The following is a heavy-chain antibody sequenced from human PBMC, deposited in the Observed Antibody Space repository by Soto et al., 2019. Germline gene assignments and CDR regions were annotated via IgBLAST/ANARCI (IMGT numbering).Heavy chain of an antibody. CDR1: GGSISSGGYY. V-gene: IGHV4-31*03. CDR3: ARGSDSSGYYLWFDY. CDR2: IYYSGST. Sequence: TLSLTCTVSGGSISSGGYYWSWIRQHPGKGLEWIGYIYYSGSTYYNPSLKSRVTISVDTSKNQFSLKLSSVTAADTAVYYCARGSDSSGYYLWFDYWGQGTLVTVSS. J-gene: IGHJ4*02. D-gene: IGHD3-22*01.